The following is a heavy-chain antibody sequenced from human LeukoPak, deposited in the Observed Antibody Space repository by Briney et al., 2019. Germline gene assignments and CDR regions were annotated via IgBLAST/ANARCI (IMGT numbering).Heavy chain of an antibody. CDR2: IISFFGAA. Sequence: GASVKVSCKASGGTFNSSGISWVRQVPGQGLEWMGGIISFFGAAHYIQKFQGRLTITADESTSTAYMELSSLTSEDTAVYYCTRDPSVDYDLLSHWFDPWGQGTLVTVSS. CDR1: GGTFNSSG. V-gene: IGHV1-69*13. J-gene: IGHJ5*02. CDR3: TRDPSVDYDLLSHWFDP. D-gene: IGHD3-9*01.